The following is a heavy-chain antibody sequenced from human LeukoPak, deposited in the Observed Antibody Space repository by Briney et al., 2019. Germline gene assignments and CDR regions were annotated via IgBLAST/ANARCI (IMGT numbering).Heavy chain of an antibody. D-gene: IGHD3-22*01. CDR3: AKDLSSGWSFDS. V-gene: IGHV3-30*02. J-gene: IGHJ4*02. CDR2: IWYDGSEK. CDR1: GFIFRNHG. Sequence: PGGSLRLSCAASGFIFRNHGMHWVRQAPGKGLEWVTFIWYDGSEKYYADSVRGRFTISRDNSKNTVNLQMNSLRTEDTALYYCAKDLSSGWSFDSWGRGTLVTVSS.